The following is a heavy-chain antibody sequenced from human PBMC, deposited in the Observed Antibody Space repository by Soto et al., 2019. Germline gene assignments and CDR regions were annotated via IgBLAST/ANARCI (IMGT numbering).Heavy chain of an antibody. CDR2: ISTYNGNT. J-gene: IGHJ4*02. D-gene: IGHD6-19*01. V-gene: IGHV1-18*01. CDR3: ARGYSSYYYEY. Sequence: QVQLVQSGAEVKKPGASVKVSCKASGDTSTIYGFSWVRQAPGQGLEWMGWISTYNGNTNYARNLQGRVTITADTSTSTAYMELRSLRSDDTAVYYCARGYSSYYYEYWGQGTLVTVSS. CDR1: GDTSTIYG.